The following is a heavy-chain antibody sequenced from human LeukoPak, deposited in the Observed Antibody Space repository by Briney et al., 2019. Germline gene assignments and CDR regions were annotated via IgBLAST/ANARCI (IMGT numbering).Heavy chain of an antibody. J-gene: IGHJ4*02. CDR3: ARFSGGDRFDY. Sequence: GGSLRLSCAASGFTLSTYDMHWVRQVTGKGLEWVSAIDTAGDTYSPGSVKGRFTVSRENAKNSLYLQMNSLRAEDTAVYYCARFSGGDRFDYWGQGTLVTVSS. CDR1: GFTLSTYD. D-gene: IGHD2-21*02. CDR2: IDTAGDT. V-gene: IGHV3-13*01.